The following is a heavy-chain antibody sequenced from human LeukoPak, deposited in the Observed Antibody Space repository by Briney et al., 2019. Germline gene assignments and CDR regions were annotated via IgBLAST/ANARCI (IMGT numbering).Heavy chain of an antibody. D-gene: IGHD4-17*01. CDR3: ARDKRRDYGDWFDP. Sequence: PSQTLSLTCTVSGGSISSGGYYWSWIRQHPGKGLEWIGYIYYSGSTYYNPSLKSRVTISVDTSKNQFSLKLSSVTAADTAVYYYARDKRRDYGDWFDPWGQGTLVTVSS. J-gene: IGHJ5*02. V-gene: IGHV4-31*03. CDR1: GGSISSGGYY. CDR2: IYYSGST.